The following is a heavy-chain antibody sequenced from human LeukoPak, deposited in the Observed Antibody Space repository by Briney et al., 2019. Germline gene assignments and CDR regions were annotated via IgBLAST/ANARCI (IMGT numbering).Heavy chain of an antibody. Sequence: SVKVSCKASGGTFSSYAISWVRQAPGQGLEWMGRIIPILGIANYAQKFRGRVTMTEDTSTDTAYMELSSLRSEDTAVYYCASRYGSDNYYYYGMDAWGQGTRVTVSS. V-gene: IGHV1-69*04. CDR1: GGTFSSYA. CDR2: IIPILGIA. CDR3: ASRYGSDNYYYYGMDA. D-gene: IGHD3-10*01. J-gene: IGHJ6*02.